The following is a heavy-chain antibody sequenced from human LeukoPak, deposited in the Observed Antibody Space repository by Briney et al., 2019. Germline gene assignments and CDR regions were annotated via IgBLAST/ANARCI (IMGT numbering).Heavy chain of an antibody. D-gene: IGHD4-17*01. CDR2: IYYSGST. J-gene: IGHJ4*02. V-gene: IGHV4-30-4*01. CDR3: ARDRFIYGDYGTHYFDY. CDR1: GGSISSGDYF. Sequence: ASETLSLTCTVSGGSISSGDYFWSWIRQHPGKGLEWIGYIYYSGSTYYNPSLKSRVAISVDTSKNLFSLKLTSVTAADTAVYYCARDRFIYGDYGTHYFDYWGQGTLVTVSS.